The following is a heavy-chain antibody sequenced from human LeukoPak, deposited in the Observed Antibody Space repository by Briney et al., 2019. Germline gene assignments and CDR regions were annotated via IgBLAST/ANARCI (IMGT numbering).Heavy chain of an antibody. CDR2: IIPIFGTA. CDR3: ARDASEGYYDSSGE. J-gene: IGHJ3*01. D-gene: IGHD3-22*01. CDR1: GGTFSSYA. V-gene: IGHV1-69*13. Sequence: SVKVSCKASGGTFSSYAICWVRQAPGQGLEWMGGIIPIFGTANYAQKFQGRVTITADESTSTDYMELSSLRSEDTAVYYCARDASEGYYDSSGEGGQGPMVTVP.